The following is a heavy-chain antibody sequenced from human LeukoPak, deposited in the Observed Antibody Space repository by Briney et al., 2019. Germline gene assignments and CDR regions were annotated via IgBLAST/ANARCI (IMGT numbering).Heavy chain of an antibody. CDR3: ARDSFSGSSLDY. CDR2: INWDGGST. J-gene: IGHJ4*02. V-gene: IGHV3-20*04. D-gene: IGHD1-26*01. CDR1: GFTFDEYG. Sequence: PGGSLRLSCAASGFTFDEYGMSWVRQASGKGLEWVSSINWDGGSTAYADSVQGRFTISRDNAKNSLHLQMKSLRAEDTALYYCARDSFSGSSLDYWGQGTLVTVSS.